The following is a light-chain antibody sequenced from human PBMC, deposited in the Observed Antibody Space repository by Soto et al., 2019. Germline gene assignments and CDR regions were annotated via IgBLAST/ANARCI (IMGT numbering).Light chain of an antibody. CDR3: SSYAGSKIYV. CDR2: EVS. CDR1: SSDVGGYNY. Sequence: QSALTQPPSASGSPGQSVTISCTGTSSDVGGYNYVSWYQQHPGKAPNLMIYEVSKRPSGVPDRFSGSKSGNTASLTVSGLQAEDEADYYGSSYAGSKIYVFGTGTKVTVL. J-gene: IGLJ1*01. V-gene: IGLV2-8*01.